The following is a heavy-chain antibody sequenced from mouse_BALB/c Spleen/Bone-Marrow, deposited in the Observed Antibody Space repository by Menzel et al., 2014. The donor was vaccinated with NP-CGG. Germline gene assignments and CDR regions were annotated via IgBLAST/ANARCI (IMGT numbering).Heavy chain of an antibody. J-gene: IGHJ2*01. Sequence: VKLVESGAELVRPGSSVKISCKASGYTFANFWMNWVKQRPGQGLEWIGQIHPGDGDTNNNGKFKGKATLTTDKSSSIAYMQLSSLSSEDSAVYFCARVYYGNLDYWGQGTTLTVSS. CDR1: GYTFANFW. D-gene: IGHD2-1*01. V-gene: IGHV1-80*01. CDR2: IHPGDGDT. CDR3: ARVYYGNLDY.